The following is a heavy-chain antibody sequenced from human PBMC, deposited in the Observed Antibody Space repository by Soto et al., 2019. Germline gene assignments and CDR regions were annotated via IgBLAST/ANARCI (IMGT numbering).Heavy chain of an antibody. CDR3: AKGGMSTTYSYFDY. V-gene: IGHV3-30*19. Sequence: GGSLRLSCAAPESIFRGYGMHWVRQAPGKGLEWVAVISYDGSNKYYADSVKGRFTISRDNSKNTLYLQMNSLRAEDTAVYYCAKGGMSTTYSYFDYWGQGTLVTVSS. J-gene: IGHJ4*02. CDR1: ESIFRGYG. D-gene: IGHD1-1*01. CDR2: ISYDGSNK.